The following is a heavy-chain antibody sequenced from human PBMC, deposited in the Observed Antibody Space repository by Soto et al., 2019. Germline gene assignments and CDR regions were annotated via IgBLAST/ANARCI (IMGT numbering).Heavy chain of an antibody. CDR3: AKADYYGSGPLAFXI. Sequence: PGGSLRLSCAASGFTFSSYSMSWVRQAPGKGLEWVSAISGSGGSTYYADSVKGRFTISRDNSKNTLYLQMNSLRAEDTAVYYCAKADYYGSGPLAFXIWGQGTMVTVSS. V-gene: IGHV3-23*01. CDR1: GFTFSSYS. J-gene: IGHJ3*02. D-gene: IGHD3-10*01. CDR2: ISGSGGST.